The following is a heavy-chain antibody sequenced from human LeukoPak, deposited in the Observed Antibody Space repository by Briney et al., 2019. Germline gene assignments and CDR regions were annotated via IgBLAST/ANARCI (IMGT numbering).Heavy chain of an antibody. CDR2: IYTSGST. J-gene: IGHJ4*02. CDR1: GGSISSYY. CDR3: ARGSYSSGYSTINY. V-gene: IGHV4-4*07. D-gene: IGHD3-22*01. Sequence: SETLSLTCTVSGGSISSYYWSWIRQPAGKGLEWIGRIYTSGSTNYNPSLKSRVTMSVDTSKNQFSLKLSSVTAADTAVYYCARGSYSSGYSTINYWGQGTLVTVSS.